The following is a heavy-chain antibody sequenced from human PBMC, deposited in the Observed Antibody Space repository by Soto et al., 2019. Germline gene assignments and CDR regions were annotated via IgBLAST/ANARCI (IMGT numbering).Heavy chain of an antibody. CDR1: GFSFRSYS. CDR3: ARELEYCSNGVCYPYFDS. Sequence: EVQLEESGGGLVQPGGSLRLSCAASGFSFRSYSMNWVRQAPGKGLEWLSDISSSSYTIYYADSVKGRFTISRDNAKNSLDLQMDSLRAEDTAVYYCARELEYCSNGVCYPYFDSWGQGTLVTVSS. D-gene: IGHD2-8*01. J-gene: IGHJ4*02. CDR2: ISSSSYTI. V-gene: IGHV3-48*04.